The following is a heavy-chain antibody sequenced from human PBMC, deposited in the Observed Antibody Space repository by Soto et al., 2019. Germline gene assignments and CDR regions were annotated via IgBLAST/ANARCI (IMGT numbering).Heavy chain of an antibody. D-gene: IGHD2-8*01. V-gene: IGHV1-69*01. CDR3: PRGTIGYVSFNDF. J-gene: IGHJ4*02. Sequence: QEQLVQSGAEVKKPGSSVKVSCKASGGIFSSYAISWVRQAPGQGLEWMGGIIPIVGTANYAQKFQGRVMISADVPTNAADVDLIGFKAMDTASYYCPRGTIGYVSFNDFWGQGNLVTVSS. CDR2: IIPIVGTA. CDR1: GGIFSSYA.